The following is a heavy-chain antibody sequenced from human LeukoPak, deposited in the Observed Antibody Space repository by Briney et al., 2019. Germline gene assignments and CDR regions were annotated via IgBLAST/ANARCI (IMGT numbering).Heavy chain of an antibody. V-gene: IGHV3-53*01. Sequence: PGGSLRLSCAASGYTVSSNYMSWVRQAPGKGLEWVSVIYSGGSTYYADSVKGRFTISRDNSKNTLYLQMNSLRAEDTAVYYCAREHYDYGSPDYWGQGTLVTVSS. D-gene: IGHD5-12*01. J-gene: IGHJ4*02. CDR1: GYTVSSNY. CDR3: AREHYDYGSPDY. CDR2: IYSGGST.